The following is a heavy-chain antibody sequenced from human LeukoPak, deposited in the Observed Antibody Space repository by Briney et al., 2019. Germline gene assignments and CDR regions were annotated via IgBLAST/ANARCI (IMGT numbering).Heavy chain of an antibody. CDR2: INPSGGST. D-gene: IGHD7-27*01. CDR3: ARDANWAFDY. V-gene: IGHV1-46*01. J-gene: IGHJ4*02. Sequence: ASVKVSCKASGYTFTSYYMHWVRQAPGQGLEWMGIINPSGGSTSYAQKFQGRVTMTRDVSTSTVYMELSSLRSDDTAVYYCARDANWAFDYWGQGTLVTVSS. CDR1: GYTFTSYY.